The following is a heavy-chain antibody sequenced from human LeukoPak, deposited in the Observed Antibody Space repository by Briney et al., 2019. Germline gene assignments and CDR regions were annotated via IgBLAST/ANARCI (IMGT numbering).Heavy chain of an antibody. J-gene: IGHJ4*02. CDR3: AKGGASLFDY. CDR1: GFTFSSYA. V-gene: IGHV3-74*01. D-gene: IGHD1-26*01. Sequence: PGGSLRLSCAASGFTFSSYAMSWVRQAPGKGLVWVSRIKSDGTSTNYADSVKGRFTISRDNAKNTLHLQMNSLRTDDTAVYYCAKGGASLFDYWGQGTLVTVSS. CDR2: IKSDGTST.